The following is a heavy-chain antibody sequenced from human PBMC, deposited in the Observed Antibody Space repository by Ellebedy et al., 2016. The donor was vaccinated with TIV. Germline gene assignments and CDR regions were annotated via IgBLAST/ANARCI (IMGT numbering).Heavy chain of an antibody. Sequence: GESLKISCAVSGFTFSRYAMSWVRQAPGKGLERVSTISNTGGRTYYADSLKGRFTISRDNSKNMLDLQMNSRRAEDTAVYYCAKGGIAVGGSFFDSWGQGTLVTVSS. CDR3: AKGGIAVGGSFFDS. J-gene: IGHJ4*02. V-gene: IGHV3-23*01. CDR2: ISNTGGRT. D-gene: IGHD6-19*01. CDR1: GFTFSRYA.